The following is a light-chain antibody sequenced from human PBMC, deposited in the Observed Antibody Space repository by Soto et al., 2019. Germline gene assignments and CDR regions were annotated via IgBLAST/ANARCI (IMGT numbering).Light chain of an antibody. CDR3: GSYRSTPLYV. V-gene: IGLV2-14*01. CDR1: NNDIGNYYY. Sequence: QSALTQPASVSGSPGQSITISCTGSNNDIGNYYYVSWYQQYPGKAPQLILYEVNNRPPGISHRFSGSKSGNTASLSISGLQPEDEAVYYCGSYRSTPLYVFGTGTKVTVL. CDR2: EVN. J-gene: IGLJ1*01.